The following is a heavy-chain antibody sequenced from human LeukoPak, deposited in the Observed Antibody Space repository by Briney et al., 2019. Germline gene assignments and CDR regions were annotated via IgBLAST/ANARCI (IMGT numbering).Heavy chain of an antibody. J-gene: IGHJ4*02. V-gene: IGHV3-49*03. Sequence: GGSLRLSCTASGFTFGDYAMSWFHQAPGKGLEWVGFIRSKAYGGTTEYAASVKGRFTISRDDSKSIAYLQMNSLKTEDTAVYYCSRGYYDSSGYYPWWGQGTLVTVSS. CDR2: IRSKAYGGTT. CDR3: SRGYYDSSGYYPW. D-gene: IGHD3-22*01. CDR1: GFTFGDYA.